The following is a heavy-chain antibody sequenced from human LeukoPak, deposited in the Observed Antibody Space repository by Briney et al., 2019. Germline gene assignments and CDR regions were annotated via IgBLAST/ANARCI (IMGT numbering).Heavy chain of an antibody. V-gene: IGHV4-59*01. CDR1: GGSISSYY. D-gene: IGHD3-22*01. J-gene: IGHJ4*02. CDR3: ARGPYYYDSSGYYYDY. Sequence: SETLSLTCTVSGGSISSYYWSWIRQPPGKGLEWIGYIYYSGSTNYNPSPKSRVTISVDTSKNQFSLKLSSVTAADTAVYYCARGPYYYDSSGYYYDYWGQGTLVTVSS. CDR2: IYYSGST.